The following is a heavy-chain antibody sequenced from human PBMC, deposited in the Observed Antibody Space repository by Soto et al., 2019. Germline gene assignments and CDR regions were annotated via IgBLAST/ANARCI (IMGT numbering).Heavy chain of an antibody. Sequence: QAQLVQSGAEVKKPGASVKVSCKASGYTFTSYDINWVRQAAGQGLEWIGWMNPNSGKAVYAQKFQGRVTMAGNTSISTAYMELSSLRPDDTAVYFCARGLVVVSATYWYFDLWGRGTLVTVSS. D-gene: IGHD2-15*01. J-gene: IGHJ2*01. V-gene: IGHV1-8*01. CDR1: GYTFTSYD. CDR2: MNPNSGKA. CDR3: ARGLVVVSATYWYFDL.